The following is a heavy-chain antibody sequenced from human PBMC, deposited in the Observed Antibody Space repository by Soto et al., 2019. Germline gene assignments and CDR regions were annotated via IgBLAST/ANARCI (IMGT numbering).Heavy chain of an antibody. D-gene: IGHD2-15*01. CDR3: ARAEVNSGGWAEYLQH. CDR2: LYISGST. V-gene: IGHV3-53*01. CDR1: EFTVSSNY. Sequence: EVQLVESGGALIQPGGSLRLSCAASEFTVSSNYMGWVRQAPGKGLEWVSVLYISGSTYYADSVKGRFTIARDSAKNTLYLQMNSLRAEDTALYYCARAEVNSGGWAEYLQHWGQCTLVTVSS. J-gene: IGHJ1*01.